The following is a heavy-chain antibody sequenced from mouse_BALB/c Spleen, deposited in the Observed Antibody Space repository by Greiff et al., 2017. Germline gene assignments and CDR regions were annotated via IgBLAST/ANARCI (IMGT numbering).Heavy chain of an antibody. J-gene: IGHJ4*01. CDR1: GYTFTDYA. CDR3: ARSTMITEGAMDY. Sequence: VKLQQSGAELVRPGVSVKISCKGSGYTFTDYAMHWVKQSHAKSLEWIGVISTYYGDASYNQKFKGKATMTVDKSSSTAYMELARLTSEDSAIYYCARSTMITEGAMDYWGQGTSVTVSS. D-gene: IGHD2-4*01. CDR2: ISTYYGDA. V-gene: IGHV1S137*01.